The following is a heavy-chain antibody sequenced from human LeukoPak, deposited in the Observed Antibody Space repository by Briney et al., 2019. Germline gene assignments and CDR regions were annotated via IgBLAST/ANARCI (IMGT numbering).Heavy chain of an antibody. CDR2: INPSGGST. D-gene: IGHD3-3*01. Sequence: ASVKVSCKASGYTFTSYYMHWVRQAPGQGLEWMGIINPSGGSTSYAQKFQGRVTMTRDTSTSTVYMELSSLRSEDTAVYYCARDSQQQYDFWSGYPKYYFDYWGQGTLVTVSS. V-gene: IGHV1-46*01. J-gene: IGHJ4*02. CDR3: ARDSQQQYDFWSGYPKYYFDY. CDR1: GYTFTSYY.